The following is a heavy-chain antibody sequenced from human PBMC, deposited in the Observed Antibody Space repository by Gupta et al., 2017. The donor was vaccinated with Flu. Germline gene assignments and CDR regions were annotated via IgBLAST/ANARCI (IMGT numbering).Heavy chain of an antibody. D-gene: IGHD3-16*01. J-gene: IGHJ3*02. V-gene: IGHV3-15*01. Sequence: EVQLVESGGGLVKPGGSLRLSCAASGFTFSNAWMNWVRQAPGKGLEWVGRLKSNTDGGTTDYGAPVKGRFTISRDDSKNTLFLQMRSLKTEDTAVYFCTTDSSGGIAFDIWGQGTMVTVSS. CDR1: GFTFSNAW. CDR2: LKSNTDGGTT. CDR3: TTDSSGGIAFDI.